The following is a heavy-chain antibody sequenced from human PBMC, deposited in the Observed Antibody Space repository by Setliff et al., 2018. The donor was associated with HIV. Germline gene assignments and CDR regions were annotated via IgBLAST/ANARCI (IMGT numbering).Heavy chain of an antibody. Sequence: PGGSLRLSCAASGFTFWSHSMLWVRQAPGKGLQWVAYVSRGGDSIFYEDSVKGRFTISRDNARNSLYLQMNSLTVEDTGVYYCARVASGYDYGWLDPWGQGTLVTVSS. V-gene: IGHV3-48*01. CDR3: ARVASGYDYGWLDP. J-gene: IGHJ5*02. D-gene: IGHD5-12*01. CDR2: VSRGGDSI. CDR1: GFTFWSHS.